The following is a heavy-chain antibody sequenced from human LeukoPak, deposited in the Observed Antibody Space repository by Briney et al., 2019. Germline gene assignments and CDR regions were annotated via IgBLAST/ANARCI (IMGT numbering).Heavy chain of an antibody. CDR1: GFTFTDYY. D-gene: IGHD2/OR15-2a*01. V-gene: IGHV1-2*02. CDR2: IGPHSSAT. CDR3: AREGNGLLSKDFDY. J-gene: IGHJ4*02. Sequence: ASVTVSCKPSGFTFTDYYIHWVRQAPGQGLEWMGYIGPHSSATSSPQEFQGRVTMTRDTSMSTAYMELTRLTSDDTAVYYCAREGNGLLSKDFDYWGQGTLVTVSS.